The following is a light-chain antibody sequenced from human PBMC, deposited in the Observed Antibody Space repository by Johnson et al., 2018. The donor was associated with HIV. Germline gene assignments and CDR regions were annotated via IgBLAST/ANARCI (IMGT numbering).Light chain of an antibody. Sequence: QSVLTQPPSVSAAPGQKVTISCSGNTSKIENNYVSWYQQFPETAPKLLIYDNTKRPSGIPDRFSASKSGTSATLGITGLQTGDEADYYCGTLDSSLSAYVFGTGTKVTVL. CDR1: TSKIENNY. J-gene: IGLJ1*01. CDR2: DNT. V-gene: IGLV1-51*01. CDR3: GTLDSSLSAYV.